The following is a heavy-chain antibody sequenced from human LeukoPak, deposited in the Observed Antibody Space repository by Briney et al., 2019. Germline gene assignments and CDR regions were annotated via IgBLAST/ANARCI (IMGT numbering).Heavy chain of an antibody. Sequence: PGGSLRLSCAASEFTFSSYNMNWVRQAPGKGLEWVSSISSFSSYIYYADSVKGRFTVSRDNAKKLLFLQMDGLRAEDTALYYCSRPLSFGELFRLDDWGQGTLVTVSS. CDR3: SRPLSFGELFRLDD. V-gene: IGHV3-21*03. J-gene: IGHJ4*02. D-gene: IGHD3-10*01. CDR1: EFTFSSYN. CDR2: ISSFSSYI.